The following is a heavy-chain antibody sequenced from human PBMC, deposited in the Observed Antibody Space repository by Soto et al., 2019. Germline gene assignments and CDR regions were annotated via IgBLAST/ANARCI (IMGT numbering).Heavy chain of an antibody. CDR2: MNPNSGNT. CDR3: ASSYYYDSSGYSRLYYYYGMDV. D-gene: IGHD3-22*01. Sequence: GASVKVSCKASGYTFTSYDINWVRQATGQGLEWMGWMNPNSGNTGYAQKFQGRVTMTRNTSISTAYMELSSLRSEDTAVYYCASSYYYDSSGYSRLYYYYGMDVWGQGTTVTVSS. CDR1: GYTFTSYD. J-gene: IGHJ6*02. V-gene: IGHV1-8*01.